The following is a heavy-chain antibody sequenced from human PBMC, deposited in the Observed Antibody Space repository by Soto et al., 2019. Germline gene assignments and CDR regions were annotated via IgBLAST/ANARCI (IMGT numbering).Heavy chain of an antibody. CDR1: GFTFSSYS. CDR2: ISTGSNYI. V-gene: IGHV3-21*06. J-gene: IGHJ4*02. Sequence: GGSLRLSCAASGFTFSSYSMNWVRQAPGKGLEWVSSISTGSNYIYYTDSVKGRFTISRDNAKNTMYLQMNSLRAEDTAVYYCARGYGSMDYWGQGTLVTVSS. D-gene: IGHD4-17*01. CDR3: ARGYGSMDY.